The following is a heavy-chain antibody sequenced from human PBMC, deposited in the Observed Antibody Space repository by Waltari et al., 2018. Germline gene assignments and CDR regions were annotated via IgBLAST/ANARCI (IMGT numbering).Heavy chain of an antibody. J-gene: IGHJ4*02. CDR2: VYTGGST. V-gene: IGHV3-53*02. CDR3: ASSTAQPWTKGGLDN. D-gene: IGHD5-18*01. CDR1: GCIVNNNS. Sequence: DVQLVETGGGLIQPGGSLKLPFAASGCIVNNNSMNWVRQAPGKGLEWVSIVYTGGSTYYADFVKGRFTISRDSSKNTLYLQMNDLRAEDTAVYYCASSTAQPWTKGGLDNWGQGTLVIVSS.